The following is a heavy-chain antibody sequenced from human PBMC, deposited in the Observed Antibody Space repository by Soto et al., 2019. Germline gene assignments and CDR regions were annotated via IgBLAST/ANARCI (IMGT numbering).Heavy chain of an antibody. CDR3: AREWGRSSWYYCYYMDV. J-gene: IGHJ6*03. D-gene: IGHD6-13*01. CDR1: GGTFSSYT. Sequence: QVQLVQSGAEVKKPGSSVKVSCKASGGTFSSYTISWVRQAPGQGLEWMGRIIPILGIANYAQKFQGRVRITADKSTSNTYMELSSMRSEEKAVYYYAREWGRSSWYYCYYMDVWGKGTTVTVSS. V-gene: IGHV1-69*08. CDR2: IIPILGIA.